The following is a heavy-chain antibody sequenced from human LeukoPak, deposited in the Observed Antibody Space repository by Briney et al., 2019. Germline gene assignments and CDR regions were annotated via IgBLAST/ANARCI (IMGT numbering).Heavy chain of an antibody. V-gene: IGHV5-51*01. D-gene: IGHD6-19*01. CDR3: ARRAVAGVPPWAFDI. CDR1: GYSFTSYW. J-gene: IGHJ3*02. Sequence: RGESLKISCKGSGYSFTSYWIGWVRQMPGKGLEWMGIIYPGDSDTRYSPSFQGQVTISADKSISTAYLQWSSLKASDTAMYYCARRAVAGVPPWAFDIWGQGTMVTVSS. CDR2: IYPGDSDT.